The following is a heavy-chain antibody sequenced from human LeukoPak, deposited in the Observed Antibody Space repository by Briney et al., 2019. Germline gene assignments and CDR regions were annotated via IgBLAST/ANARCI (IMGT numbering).Heavy chain of an antibody. J-gene: IGHJ5*02. CDR1: GGSISSYY. D-gene: IGHD4-17*01. CDR3: AREGDYEGWRDWFDP. CDR2: IYYSGST. Sequence: SETLSLTCTVSGGSISSYYWSWIRQPPGKGLEWIGYIYYSGSTNYNPSLKSRVTISVDTSKNQFSLKLSSVTAADTAVYYCAREGDYEGWRDWFDPWGQGTLVTVSS. V-gene: IGHV4-59*01.